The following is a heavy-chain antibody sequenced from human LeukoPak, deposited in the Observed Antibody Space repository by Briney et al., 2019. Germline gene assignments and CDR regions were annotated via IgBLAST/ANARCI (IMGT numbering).Heavy chain of an antibody. CDR1: GFTFSSYA. V-gene: IGHV3-23*01. CDR3: AKLGGIVGALGDY. J-gene: IGHJ4*02. D-gene: IGHD1-26*01. CDR2: ISGSGGST. Sequence: QPGGSLRLSCAASGFTFSSYAMSWVRQAPGKGLEWVSAISGSGGSTYYADSVKGRFTISRDNPKNTLYLQMNSLRAEDTAVYYCAKLGGIVGALGDYWGQGTLVTVSS.